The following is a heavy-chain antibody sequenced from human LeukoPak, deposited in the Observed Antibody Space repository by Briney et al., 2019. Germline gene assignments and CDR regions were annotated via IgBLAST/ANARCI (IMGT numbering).Heavy chain of an antibody. CDR2: ISSSSSYI. CDR1: GFTFSSYS. CDR3: AREGHFHGNDY. V-gene: IGHV3-21*01. J-gene: IGHJ4*02. Sequence: GGSLRLSCAASGFTFSSYSMNWVRQAPGKGLEWVSSISSSSSYIYYADSVKGRFTISRDNAKNSLYLQKNSLRAEDTAVYYCAREGHFHGNDYWGQGTLVTVSS. D-gene: IGHD3-3*02.